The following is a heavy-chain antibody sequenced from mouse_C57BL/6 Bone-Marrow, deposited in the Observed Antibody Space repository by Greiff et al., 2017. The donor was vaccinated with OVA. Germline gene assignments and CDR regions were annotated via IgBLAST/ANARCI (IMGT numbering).Heavy chain of an antibody. CDR1: GFTFSSYA. Sequence: EVHLVESGGGLVKPGGSLKLSCAASGFTFSSYAMSWVRQTPEKRLEWVATISDGGSYTYYPDNVKGRFTISRDNAKNNLYLQMSHLKSEDTAMYDCAREGELLYFDYWGQGTTLTVSS. CDR3: AREGELLYFDY. D-gene: IGHD1-1*01. V-gene: IGHV5-4*01. J-gene: IGHJ2*01. CDR2: ISDGGSYT.